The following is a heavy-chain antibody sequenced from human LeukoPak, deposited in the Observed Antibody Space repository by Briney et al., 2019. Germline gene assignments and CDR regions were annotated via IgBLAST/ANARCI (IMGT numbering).Heavy chain of an antibody. J-gene: IGHJ4*02. V-gene: IGHV3-21*01. CDR1: GFTFDDYA. D-gene: IGHD1-26*01. CDR2: ISSSSSYI. CDR3: ARGGSGSYPLISDY. Sequence: RTGGSLRLSCAASGFTFDDYAMHWVRQAPGKGLEWVSSISSSSSYIYYADSVKGRFTISRDNAKNSLYLQMNSLRAEDTAVYYCARGGSGSYPLISDYWGQGTLVTVSS.